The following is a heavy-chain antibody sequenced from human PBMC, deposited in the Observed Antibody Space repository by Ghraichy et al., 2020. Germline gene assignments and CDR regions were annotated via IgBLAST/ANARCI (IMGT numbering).Heavy chain of an antibody. Sequence: GESLNISCKGSGYSFTSYWIGWVRQIPGKGPEWMGIIYPGDSNTRYSPSFQGQVTISADKSISTAYVQWSSLKASDTAMYYCARRATYCSGGSCELDHWGQGTLVTVSS. D-gene: IGHD2-15*01. V-gene: IGHV5-51*01. CDR1: GYSFTSYW. J-gene: IGHJ4*02. CDR2: IYPGDSNT. CDR3: ARRATYCSGGSCELDH.